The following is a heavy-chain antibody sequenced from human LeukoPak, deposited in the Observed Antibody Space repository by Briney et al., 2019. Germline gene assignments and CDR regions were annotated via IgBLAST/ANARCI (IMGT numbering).Heavy chain of an antibody. J-gene: IGHJ6*03. V-gene: IGHV3-23*01. D-gene: IGHD3-16*01. CDR2: ISGSGGST. CDR3: ARETSQKGAHYMDV. CDR1: GFTFSSYA. Sequence: PGGSLRLSCAASGFTFSSYAMSWVRQAPGKGLERVSGISGSGGSTYYADSVKGRFTISRDNSKNTLYLQMNSLRAEDTAVYYCARETSQKGAHYMDVWGKGTTVTISS.